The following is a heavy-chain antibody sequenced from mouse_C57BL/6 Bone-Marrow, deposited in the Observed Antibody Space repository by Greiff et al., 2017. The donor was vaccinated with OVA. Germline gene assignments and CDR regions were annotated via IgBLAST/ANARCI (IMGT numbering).Heavy chain of an antibody. CDR2: ISSGSSTS. V-gene: IGHV5-17*01. D-gene: IGHD2-5*01. J-gene: IGHJ2*01. Sequence: EVQLVESGGGLVKPGGSLKLSCAASGFTFSDYGMHWVRQAPEKGLEWVAYISSGSSTSYYADTVKGRFTISRDNAKNTLFLQMTSLRSEDTAMYYCARDYSIYYFDYWGQGTTLTVSS. CDR1: GFTFSDYG. CDR3: ARDYSIYYFDY.